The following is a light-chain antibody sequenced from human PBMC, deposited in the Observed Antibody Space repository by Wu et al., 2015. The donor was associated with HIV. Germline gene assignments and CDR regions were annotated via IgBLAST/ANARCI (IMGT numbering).Light chain of an antibody. Sequence: DIQMTQSPSSLSASVGDRVSITCRASQDIRNSLAWYQQKPGKAPKLLLFATSRLETGVQSRFIGSGSGTQYTLTISSLQPEDFATYYCQQYYSPLWTFGQGTKVEIK. CDR2: ATS. V-gene: IGKV1-NL1*01. CDR1: QDIRNS. CDR3: QQYYSPLWT. J-gene: IGKJ1*01.